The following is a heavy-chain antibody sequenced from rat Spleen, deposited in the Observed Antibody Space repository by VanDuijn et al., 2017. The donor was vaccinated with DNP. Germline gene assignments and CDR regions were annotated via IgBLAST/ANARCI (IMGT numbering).Heavy chain of an antibody. CDR3: ARWGDYFDY. CDR1: GYSITSSY. CDR2: ISYSGST. J-gene: IGHJ2*01. Sequence: EVQLQESGPGLVKPSQSLSLICSVTGYSITSSYRWNWIRKFPGNKMEWVGHISYSGSTSYNPSLKSRISITRDTSKNQFFLQLNSVTSEDTATYYCARWGDYFDYWGQGVMVTVSS. V-gene: IGHV3-1*01.